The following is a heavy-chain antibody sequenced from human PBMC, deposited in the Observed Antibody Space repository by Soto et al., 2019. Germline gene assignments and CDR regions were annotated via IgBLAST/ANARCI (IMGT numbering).Heavy chain of an antibody. CDR1: GFSLSTRGVG. D-gene: IGHD3-3*01. CDR3: AHHYYDFWSTHPSPPFDY. V-gene: IGHV2-5*02. J-gene: IGHJ4*02. Sequence: QITLKESGPTLVKPTQTLTLTCTFSGFSLSTRGVGVGWIRQPPGKALEWLALIYWDDDKRYSPSLKSRLTITKDTSKNRVVLTMTNMDPVDTATYYCAHHYYDFWSTHPSPPFDYWGQGTLVTVSS. CDR2: IYWDDDK.